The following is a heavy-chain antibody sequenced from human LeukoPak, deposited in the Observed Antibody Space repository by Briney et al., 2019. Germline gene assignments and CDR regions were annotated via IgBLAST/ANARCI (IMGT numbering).Heavy chain of an antibody. Sequence: ASVKVSCKASGYTFTNYGVSWVRQAPGQGLEWMGWISAYNGDTMSAQKLQGRLTMTTDTSTSTAYMELRSLRSDATALYYCARDHSSSGQLFDYWGQGTLVTVSS. V-gene: IGHV1-18*01. CDR3: ARDHSSSGQLFDY. CDR1: GYTFTNYG. J-gene: IGHJ4*02. D-gene: IGHD6-13*01. CDR2: ISAYNGDT.